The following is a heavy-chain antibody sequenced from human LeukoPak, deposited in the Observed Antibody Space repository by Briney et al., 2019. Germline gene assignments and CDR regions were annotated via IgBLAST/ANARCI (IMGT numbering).Heavy chain of an antibody. Sequence: PSQTLSLTCTASGGSISSGSYYWSCNRQPAGKGLEWIGRIYTSGSTNYNPSLKSRVTISVDTSKNQFSLKLSSVTAADTAVYFCAREEATYYYDSSGFGDWGQGTLVTVSS. J-gene: IGHJ4*02. D-gene: IGHD3-22*01. CDR3: AREEATYYYDSSGFGD. CDR1: GGSISSGSYY. V-gene: IGHV4-61*02. CDR2: IYTSGST.